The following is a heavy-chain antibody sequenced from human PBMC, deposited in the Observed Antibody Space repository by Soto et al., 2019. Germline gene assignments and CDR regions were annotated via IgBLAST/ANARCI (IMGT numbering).Heavy chain of an antibody. CDR2: VGTASANT. V-gene: IGHV1-18*01. J-gene: IGHJ4*02. CDR1: GYTFTAYG. CDR3: ARELNTDPTAYYSFAY. D-gene: IGHD3-9*01. Sequence: ASVKVSCKTSGYTFTAYGLAWLREAAGQRPEWLGWVGTASANTNYAEKFQGRVTMTSDRSTTTTYMELRSLRSDDTAVYYCARELNTDPTAYYSFAYWGQGTLVTVSS.